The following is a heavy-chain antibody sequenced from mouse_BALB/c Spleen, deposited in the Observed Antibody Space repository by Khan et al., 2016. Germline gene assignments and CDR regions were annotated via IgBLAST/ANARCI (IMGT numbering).Heavy chain of an antibody. Sequence: EVKLLESGGGLVQPGGSLRLSCAASGFDFSRFWMNWVRQAPGKGLEWIGEINPESSSINYTPSLKDKFIISRDDAKNTLLLQMSNVRSEDTALYYCACGNYYAMDYWGQGTPGTVSS. J-gene: IGHJ4*01. CDR3: ACGNYYAMDY. V-gene: IGHV4-1*02. CDR2: INPESSSI. CDR1: GFDFSRFW. D-gene: IGHD2-1*01.